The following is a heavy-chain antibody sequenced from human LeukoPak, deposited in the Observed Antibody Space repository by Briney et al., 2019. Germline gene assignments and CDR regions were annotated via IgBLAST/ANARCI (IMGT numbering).Heavy chain of an antibody. D-gene: IGHD2/OR15-2a*01. CDR2: ISSSSSYI. J-gene: IGHJ4*02. CDR3: ATAHAGTEYEADY. Sequence: PGGSLRLSCAASGFTFSSYSMNWVRQAPGKGLEWVSSISSSSSYIYYADSVRGRFTISRDNAKNSLYLQMNSLRAEDTAVYYCATAHAGTEYEADYWGQGTLVTVSS. CDR1: GFTFSSYS. V-gene: IGHV3-21*01.